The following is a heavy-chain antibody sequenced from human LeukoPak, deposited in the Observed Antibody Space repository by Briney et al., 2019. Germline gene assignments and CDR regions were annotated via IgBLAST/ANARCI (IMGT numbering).Heavy chain of an antibody. D-gene: IGHD3-10*01. CDR3: AREQLLRGIDY. CDR2: ISSSDTQF. CDR1: GLTFSSYA. J-gene: IGHJ4*02. Sequence: PGGSLRLSCAASGLTFSSYAMNWVRQAPGKGLEWLSLISSSDTQFYYADSVKGRFTISRDNAKKTLYLQMNSLRAEDTAVYYCAREQLLRGIDYWGQGTRVTVSS. V-gene: IGHV3-21*01.